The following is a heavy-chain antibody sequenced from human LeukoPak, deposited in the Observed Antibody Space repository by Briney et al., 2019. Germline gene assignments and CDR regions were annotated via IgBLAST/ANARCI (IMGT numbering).Heavy chain of an antibody. D-gene: IGHD2-2*01. CDR2: IYTSGST. V-gene: IGHV4-4*09. CDR1: GGSISSYY. CDR3: ASRYCNSTSCGDYWYFDL. Sequence: PSETLSLTCTVSGGSISSYYWSWIRQPPGKGLEWIGYIYTSGSTNYNPSLKSRVTISVDTSKNQFSLKLSSVTAADTAVYYCASRYCNSTSCGDYWYFDLWGRGTLVTVSS. J-gene: IGHJ2*01.